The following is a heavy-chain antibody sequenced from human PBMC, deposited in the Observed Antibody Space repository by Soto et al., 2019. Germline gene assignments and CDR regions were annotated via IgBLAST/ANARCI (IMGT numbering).Heavy chain of an antibody. V-gene: IGHV1-3*01. J-gene: IGHJ4*02. CDR2: INAGNGNT. CDR1: GYTFTSYA. D-gene: IGHD3-10*01. CDR3: ARDLTPMVRGAFDY. Sequence: ASVKVSCKASGYTFTSYAMHWVRQAPGQRLEWMGWINAGNGNTKYSQKFRGRVTITRDTSASTAYMELSSLRSEDTAVYYCARDLTPMVRGAFDYWGQGTLVTVSS.